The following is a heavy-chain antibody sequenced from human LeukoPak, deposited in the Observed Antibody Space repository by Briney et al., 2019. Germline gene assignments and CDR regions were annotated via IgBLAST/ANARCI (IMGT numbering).Heavy chain of an antibody. D-gene: IGHD2-21*01. CDR3: AKIPYCGGDCFYNWFDP. J-gene: IGHJ5*02. V-gene: IGHV3-30*02. CDR2: IRYDGSNK. CDR1: GFTFSSYG. Sequence: PGGSLRLSCAASGFTFSSYGMHWVRQAPGKGLEWVAFIRYDGSNKYYADSVKGRFTISRDNFKNTLYLQMNSLRAEDTAVYYCAKIPYCGGDCFYNWFDPWGQGTLVTVSS.